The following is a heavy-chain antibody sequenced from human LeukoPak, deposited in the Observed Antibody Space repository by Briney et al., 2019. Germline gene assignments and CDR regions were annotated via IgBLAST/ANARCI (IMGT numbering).Heavy chain of an antibody. D-gene: IGHD7-27*01. CDR2: TSYDGINK. CDR1: GFTFSSYD. J-gene: IGHJ6*02. CDR3: AMGTYFYGVDV. Sequence: GGSLRLSCSASGFTFSSYDMYWVRQAPGKGLEWVAGTSYDGINKYYADSVKGRFTISRDNSKNTLYLQMNSLRAEDTAVYYCAMGTYFYGVDVWGQGTTVTVFS. V-gene: IGHV3-30*03.